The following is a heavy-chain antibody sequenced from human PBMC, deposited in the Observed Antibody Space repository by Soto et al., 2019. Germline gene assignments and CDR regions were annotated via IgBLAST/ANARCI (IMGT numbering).Heavy chain of an antibody. J-gene: IGHJ4*02. D-gene: IGHD1-26*01. V-gene: IGHV1-2*02. CDR2: INPKSGGT. CDR3: ARDLEKGGGSAGFDY. CDR1: GYTFPVYY. Sequence: ASVKVSCQASGYTFPVYYMHWVRQAPGQGLEWMGWINPKSGGTIYQQKFQGRVTMTWDTSISTAYMALTRLRSDDTAVYYCARDLEKGGGSAGFDYWGQGTLVTVSS.